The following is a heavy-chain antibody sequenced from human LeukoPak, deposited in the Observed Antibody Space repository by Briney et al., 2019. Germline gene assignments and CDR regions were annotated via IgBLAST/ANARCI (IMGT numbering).Heavy chain of an antibody. CDR2: IYSGGST. D-gene: IGHD2/OR15-2a*01. V-gene: IGHV3-53*01. CDR1: GFNVSSNY. CDR3: AAQTTFSYYFHY. Sequence: GGSLRLSCSASGFNVSSNYMNWVRQATGKGLDGVSIIYSGGSTYFADSVKRRFTISRDNSKNTLYLQMNSLRAEDTAVYYCAAQTTFSYYFHYWGQGTLVTVSS. J-gene: IGHJ4*02.